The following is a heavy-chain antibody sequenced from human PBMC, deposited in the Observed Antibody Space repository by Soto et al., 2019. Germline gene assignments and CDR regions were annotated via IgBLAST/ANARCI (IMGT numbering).Heavy chain of an antibody. CDR2: ISWDGGST. D-gene: IGHD2-15*01. CDR3: AKDMGCSGGSCWANYYYYYGMDV. J-gene: IGHJ6*02. V-gene: IGHV3-43D*03. Sequence: GSLRLSCAASGFTFDDYAMHWVRQAPGKGLEWVSLISWDGGSTYYADSVKGRFTISRDNSKNSLYLQMNSLRAEDTALYYCAKDMGCSGGSCWANYYYYYGMDVWGQGTTVTVSS. CDR1: GFTFDDYA.